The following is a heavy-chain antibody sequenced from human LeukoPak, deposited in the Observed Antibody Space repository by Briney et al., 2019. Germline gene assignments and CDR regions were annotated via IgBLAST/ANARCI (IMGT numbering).Heavy chain of an antibody. Sequence: GGCLRLSCAASGFTFTNYWMTWVRQAPGKGLEWVANINEDGSETYYVDSVKGRLTISRDNAKKSVDLQMNSLRAEDTAVYYCARDRELGIGLSWGQGTLVTVSS. CDR1: GFTFTNYW. D-gene: IGHD7-27*01. CDR3: ARDRELGIGLS. CDR2: INEDGSET. V-gene: IGHV3-7*01. J-gene: IGHJ5*02.